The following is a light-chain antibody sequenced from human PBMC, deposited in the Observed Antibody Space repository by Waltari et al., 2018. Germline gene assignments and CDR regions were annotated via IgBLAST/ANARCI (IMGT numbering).Light chain of an antibody. V-gene: IGKV4-1*01. CDR2: WAG. CDR3: QQYSTSPFT. J-gene: IGKJ3*01. Sequence: DIVLTQSPASLSVSLGERATTTCTSSQSVSFLSREKNFLAWYQQKSRQTPKLLIYWAGVRESGVPDRFSGSGSGTNFTLTISSLQAEDAAVYYCQQYSTSPFTFGPGTTVEI. CDR1: QSVSFLSREKNF.